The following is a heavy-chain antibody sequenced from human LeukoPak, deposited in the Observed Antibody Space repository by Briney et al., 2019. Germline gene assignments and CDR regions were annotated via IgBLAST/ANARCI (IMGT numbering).Heavy chain of an antibody. CDR3: ARAKRNGFDI. CDR1: GFTFSSYS. CDR2: ISSSSSYI. V-gene: IGHV3-21*01. J-gene: IGHJ3*02. Sequence: GGSLRLSCAASGFTFSSYSMNWVRQAPGKGLEWVSSISSSSSYIYYADSVKGRFTISRDNAKNSLYLQMNSLRAEATAVYYCARAKRNGFDIWGQGTMVTVSS.